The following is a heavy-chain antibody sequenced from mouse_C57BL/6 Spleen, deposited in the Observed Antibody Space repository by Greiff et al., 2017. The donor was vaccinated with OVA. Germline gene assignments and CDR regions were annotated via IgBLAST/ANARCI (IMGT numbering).Heavy chain of an antibody. CDR2: ISDGGSYT. CDR3: ARGCDFDY. J-gene: IGHJ2*01. V-gene: IGHV5-4*01. D-gene: IGHD3-3*01. Sequence: EVQLVESGGGLVKPGGSLKLSCAASGFTFSSYAMSWVRQTPEKRLEWVATISDGGSYTYYPDNVKGRFTISRDNAKNNLYLQMSHLKSEDTAMYYCARGCDFDYWGQGTTLTVSS. CDR1: GFTFSSYA.